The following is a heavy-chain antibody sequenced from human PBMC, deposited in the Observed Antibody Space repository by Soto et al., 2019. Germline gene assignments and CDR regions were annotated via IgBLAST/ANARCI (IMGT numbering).Heavy chain of an antibody. D-gene: IGHD3-10*01. CDR3: ARGVYGSGNYYTGPSAFDI. Sequence: QVQLEQSGAEVKKPGSSVKVSCKASGGTLSDHGVAWLRQAPGQGLEWMGGTISVFNTAKYAQKFQGRVTVTADKFTNIAYMELSSLRSEDTALYFCARGVYGSGNYYTGPSAFDIWGQGTMVIVSS. CDR1: GGTLSDHG. CDR2: TISVFNTA. J-gene: IGHJ3*02. V-gene: IGHV1-69*06.